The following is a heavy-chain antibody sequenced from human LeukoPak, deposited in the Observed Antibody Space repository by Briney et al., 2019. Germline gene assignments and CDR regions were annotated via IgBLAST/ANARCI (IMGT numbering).Heavy chain of an antibody. CDR2: ISSSGSTI. Sequence: GGSLRLSCAAYGFTFSSYEMNWVRQAPGKGLEWVSYISSSGSTIYYADSVKGRFTISRDNSKNTLYLQMNSLRAEDTAVYYCAKTSDIVAKFWYYYMDVWGKGTTVTISS. CDR1: GFTFSSYE. D-gene: IGHD2-15*01. V-gene: IGHV3-48*03. J-gene: IGHJ6*03. CDR3: AKTSDIVAKFWYYYMDV.